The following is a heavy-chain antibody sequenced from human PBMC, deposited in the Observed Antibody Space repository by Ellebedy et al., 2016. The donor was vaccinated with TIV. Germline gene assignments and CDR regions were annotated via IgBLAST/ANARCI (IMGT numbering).Heavy chain of an antibody. CDR1: GGSLSSYY. J-gene: IGHJ5*02. CDR2: IYYSGST. Sequence: SETLSLXXTVSGGSLSSYYWSWIRQPPGKGLEWIGYIYYSGSTNYNPSLKSRVTISVDTSKNQFSLKLSSVTAADTAVYYCARGGTVAGTEGFDPWGQGSPVTVSS. V-gene: IGHV4-59*01. D-gene: IGHD6-19*01. CDR3: ARGGTVAGTEGFDP.